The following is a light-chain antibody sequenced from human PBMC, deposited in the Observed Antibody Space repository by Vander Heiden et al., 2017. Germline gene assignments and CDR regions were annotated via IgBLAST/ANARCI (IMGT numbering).Light chain of an antibody. CDR2: QDT. J-gene: IGLJ2*01. V-gene: IGLV3-1*01. Sequence: SYELTQPPSVSVSPGQTASITCSGDKLGDKYACWYQQTPGQPPVLVIYQDTKRPSGIPERFSGSNSGNTATLTISGTQAMDEADYYCQAWDSSAWVFGGGTKLTVL. CDR1: KLGDKY. CDR3: QAWDSSAWV.